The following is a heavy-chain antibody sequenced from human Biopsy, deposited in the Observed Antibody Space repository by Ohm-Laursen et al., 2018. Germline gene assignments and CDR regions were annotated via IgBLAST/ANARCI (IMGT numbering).Heavy chain of an antibody. V-gene: IGHV1-8*02. Sequence: SVKVSCKASGYTFTDYYIHWVRQSTGQGLEWMGWMNPNSGNTGYAQKFQGRVTMTRNTSISTAYMELSSLTSVDTAVYYCARDFNYDGGGSFNFDYWGQGTLVTVSS. CDR2: MNPNSGNT. J-gene: IGHJ4*02. CDR3: ARDFNYDGGGSFNFDY. D-gene: IGHD3-22*01. CDR1: GYTFTDYY.